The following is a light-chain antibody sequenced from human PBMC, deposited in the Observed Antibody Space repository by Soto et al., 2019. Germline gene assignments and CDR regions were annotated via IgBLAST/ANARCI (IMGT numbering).Light chain of an antibody. V-gene: IGKV3-15*01. CDR3: QQYKNWPL. J-gene: IGKJ5*01. Sequence: EVVMTQSPATLSVSPGERATLSCRASQSVRSHLAWYQQKPGQAPSLLIFGASTRATGVPARFSGSESGTEFTLTISTLQSEDVAVYYCQQYKNWPLFGQGTRLEIK. CDR2: GAS. CDR1: QSVRSH.